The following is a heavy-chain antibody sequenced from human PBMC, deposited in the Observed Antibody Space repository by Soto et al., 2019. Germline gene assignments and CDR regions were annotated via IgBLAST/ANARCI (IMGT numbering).Heavy chain of an antibody. CDR2: IYYSGST. CDR1: GDSMSSSDYY. J-gene: IGHJ4*02. V-gene: IGHV4-39*01. CDR3: ARRTVNIRTFYSGLTTPCFDY. D-gene: IGHD6-19*01. Sequence: QLQLHESGPGLVKPSETLSLTCAVSGDSMSSSDYYWGWIRQPPGKGLEWIGSIYYSGSTYYNPSLKSRVAISVDTSKNQFSLKLKSVTAADTAIYYCARRTVNIRTFYSGLTTPCFDYWGQGAPVTVSS.